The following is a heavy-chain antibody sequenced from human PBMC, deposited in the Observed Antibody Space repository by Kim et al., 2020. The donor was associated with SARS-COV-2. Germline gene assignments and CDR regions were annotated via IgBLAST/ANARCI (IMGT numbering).Heavy chain of an antibody. Sequence: GGSLRLSCAASGFTFSSYEMNWVRQAPGKGLEWVSYISSGGSAIYYTDSVKGRFTVSRDNAKNSLYLQMNSLKAEDTAVYYCARVPEQWGASRPLDYWGQGTLVTVSS. CDR3: ARVPEQWGASRPLDY. D-gene: IGHD6-19*01. J-gene: IGHJ4*02. CDR2: ISSGGSAI. V-gene: IGHV3-48*03. CDR1: GFTFSSYE.